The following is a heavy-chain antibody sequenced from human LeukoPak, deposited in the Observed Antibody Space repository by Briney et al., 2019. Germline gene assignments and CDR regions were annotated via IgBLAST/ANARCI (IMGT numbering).Heavy chain of an antibody. Sequence: GGSLRLSCAASRFSVSRNYMSWLRQAPGKGLEWVSVIYSGGSTYYADSVKGRFTISRHNSKNTLYLQMNSLRAEDTAVYYCARDYGGIFDYWGQGTLVTVSS. V-gene: IGHV3-53*04. CDR3: ARDYGGIFDY. D-gene: IGHD4-23*01. CDR2: IYSGGST. J-gene: IGHJ4*02. CDR1: RFSVSRNY.